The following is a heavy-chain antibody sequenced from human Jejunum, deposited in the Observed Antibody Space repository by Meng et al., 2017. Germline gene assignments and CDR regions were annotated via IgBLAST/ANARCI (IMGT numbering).Heavy chain of an antibody. CDR3: TREAPGTYWFDP. J-gene: IGHJ5*02. CDR2: ISAYNGNT. V-gene: IGHV1-18*01. Sequence: VQLVQSWAEVKKPGASVKVSCKASGYIFNNYGVSWVRQAPGQGPEWMGWISAYNGNTNYAQNFQGRFTMTTDTSTSTAYMELRSLRSDDTAVYYCTREAPGTYWFDPWGQGTLVTVSS. CDR1: GYIFNNYG.